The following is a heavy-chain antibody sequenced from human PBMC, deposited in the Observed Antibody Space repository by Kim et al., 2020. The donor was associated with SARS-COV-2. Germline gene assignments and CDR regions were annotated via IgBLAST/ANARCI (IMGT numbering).Heavy chain of an antibody. D-gene: IGHD4-17*01. J-gene: IGHJ4*02. Sequence: GRFTISRDNSKNTLYLQMNGLRGEDTAVYYCAKDSAAPGPDYGDYSGLNYWGQGTLVTVSS. V-gene: IGHV3-23*01. CDR3: AKDSAAPGPDYGDYSGLNY.